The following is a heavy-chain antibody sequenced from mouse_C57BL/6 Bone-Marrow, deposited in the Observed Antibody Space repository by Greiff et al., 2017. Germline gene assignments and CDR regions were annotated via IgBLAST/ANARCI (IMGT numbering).Heavy chain of an antibody. D-gene: IGHD1-1*01. J-gene: IGHJ1*03. CDR2: INSDGGST. V-gene: IGHV5-2*01. CDR1: EYEFPSHD. CDR3: ARIYYYGSSHWYFDV. Sequence: VQLKESGGGLVQPGESLKLSCESNEYEFPSHDMSWVRKTPEKRLELVAAINSDGGSTYYPDTMERRFIISRDNTKKTLYLQMSSLRSEDTALYYCARIYYYGSSHWYFDVWGTGTTVTVSS.